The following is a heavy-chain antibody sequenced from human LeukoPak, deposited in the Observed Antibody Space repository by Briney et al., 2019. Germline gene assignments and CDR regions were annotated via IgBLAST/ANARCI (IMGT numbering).Heavy chain of an antibody. CDR1: GYTFTSYA. J-gene: IGHJ4*02. Sequence: ASVKVSCKASGYTFTSYAMHWVRQAPEQRLEWMGWINAGNGNTKYSQKFQGRVTITRDTSASTAYMELSSLRSEDTAVYYCARWGIAAAGTYGDFDYWGQGTLVTVSS. D-gene: IGHD6-13*01. CDR3: ARWGIAAAGTYGDFDY. V-gene: IGHV1-3*01. CDR2: INAGNGNT.